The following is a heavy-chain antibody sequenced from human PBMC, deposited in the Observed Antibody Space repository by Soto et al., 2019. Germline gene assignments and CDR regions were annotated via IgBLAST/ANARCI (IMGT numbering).Heavy chain of an antibody. D-gene: IGHD6-19*01. Sequence: PSETLSLTCTVSGGSIISSSYYWVWIRQPPGKGLEWIGSIYYSGSTYYNPSLKSRVTISVDTSKNQFSLKLSSVTAADTAVYYCARGYSSGWKFDPWGQGTLVTVSS. CDR2: IYYSGST. J-gene: IGHJ5*02. V-gene: IGHV4-39*01. CDR3: ARGYSSGWKFDP. CDR1: GGSIISSSYY.